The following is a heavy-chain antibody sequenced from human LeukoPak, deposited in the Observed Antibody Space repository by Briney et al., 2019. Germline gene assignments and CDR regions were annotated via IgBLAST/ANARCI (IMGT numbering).Heavy chain of an antibody. Sequence: PGGSLRLSCAASGFNFNTYWMIWVRQAPGKGLEWVANIRPDGRDKHYVDSVKGRFTISRDNAKNSLYLEMNSLRAEDTVVYYCGREDRTFDPWGQGTLVTVSS. V-gene: IGHV3-7*03. CDR3: GREDRTFDP. J-gene: IGHJ5*02. CDR2: IRPDGRDK. CDR1: GFNFNTYW.